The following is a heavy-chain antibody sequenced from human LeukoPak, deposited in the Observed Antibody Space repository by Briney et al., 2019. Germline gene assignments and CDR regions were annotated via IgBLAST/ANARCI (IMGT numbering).Heavy chain of an antibody. V-gene: IGHV1-69*05. Sequence: ASVKVSCKASGGTFSSYAISWVRQAPGQGLEWMGGIIPIFGTANYAQKFQGRVTMTTDTSTSTAYMELRSLRSDDTAVYYCARVTPENYVATVTTSGADYWGQGTLVTVSS. D-gene: IGHD4-17*01. CDR2: IIPIFGTA. CDR1: GGTFSSYA. CDR3: ARVTPENYVATVTTSGADY. J-gene: IGHJ4*02.